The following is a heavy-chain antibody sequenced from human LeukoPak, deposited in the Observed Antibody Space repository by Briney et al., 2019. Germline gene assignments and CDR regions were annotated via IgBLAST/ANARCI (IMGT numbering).Heavy chain of an antibody. CDR3: ARDMDVVGASVDY. D-gene: IGHD1-26*01. Sequence: GGSLRLSCAASEFTFSSYWMHWVRQAPGKGLVWVSLITNDGRDTWYADSVKGRFTISRDNAKNTLYLQMNSLRVEDTAVYYCARDMDVVGASVDYWGQGTLVTVSS. V-gene: IGHV3-74*01. CDR1: EFTFSSYW. J-gene: IGHJ4*02. CDR2: ITNDGRDT.